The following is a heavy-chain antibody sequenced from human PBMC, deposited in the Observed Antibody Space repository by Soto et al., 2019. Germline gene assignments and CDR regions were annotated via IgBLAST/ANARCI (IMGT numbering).Heavy chain of an antibody. CDR3: ARTAGYDFWSAAYYYYGMDV. Sequence: ETLSLTCAVYGGSFSGYYWSWIRQPPGKGLEWIGEINHSGSTNYNPSLKSRVTISVDTSKNQFSLKLSSVTAADTAVYYCARTAGYDFWSAAYYYYGMDVWGQGTTVTVSS. J-gene: IGHJ6*02. CDR1: GGSFSGYY. D-gene: IGHD3-3*01. V-gene: IGHV4-34*01. CDR2: INHSGST.